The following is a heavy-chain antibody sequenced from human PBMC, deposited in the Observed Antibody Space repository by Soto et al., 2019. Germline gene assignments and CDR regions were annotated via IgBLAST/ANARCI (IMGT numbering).Heavy chain of an antibody. Sequence: GGSLRLSCAASGFTFSDYYMSWTRQAPGKGLEWVSYISSSSSYTNYADSVKGRFTISRDNAKNSLYLQMNSLRAEDTAVYYCARESGEYDILTGYYIDYWGQGTLVTVSS. CDR3: ARESGEYDILTGYYIDY. J-gene: IGHJ4*02. CDR1: GFTFSDYY. V-gene: IGHV3-11*06. D-gene: IGHD3-9*01. CDR2: ISSSSSYT.